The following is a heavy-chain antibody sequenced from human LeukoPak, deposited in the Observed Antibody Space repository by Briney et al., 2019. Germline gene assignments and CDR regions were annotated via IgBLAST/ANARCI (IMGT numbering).Heavy chain of an antibody. J-gene: IGHJ4*02. Sequence: QAGGSLRLSCAASGFTFSSYAMHWVRQAPGKGLEWVAVISYDGSNKYYADSVKGRFTISRDNSKNTLYLQMNSLRAEDTAVYYCARGGIYCSSTSCAFSMGGYWGQGTLVTVSS. CDR2: ISYDGSNK. V-gene: IGHV3-30-3*01. CDR1: GFTFSSYA. D-gene: IGHD2-2*01. CDR3: ARGGIYCSSTSCAFSMGGY.